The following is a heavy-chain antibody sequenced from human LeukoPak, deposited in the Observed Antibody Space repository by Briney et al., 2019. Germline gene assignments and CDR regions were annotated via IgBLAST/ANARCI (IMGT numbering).Heavy chain of an antibody. CDR1: GGSFSGYY. D-gene: IGHD3-22*01. CDR2: INPSGST. Sequence: PSETLSLTCAVYGGSFSGYYWSWIRQPPGKGLEWIGEINPSGSTNYNPSLKSRVTISVDTSKNQFSLKLSSVTAADTAVYYCARGSMMPNWGQGTLVTVSS. J-gene: IGHJ4*02. CDR3: ARGSMMPN. V-gene: IGHV4-34*01.